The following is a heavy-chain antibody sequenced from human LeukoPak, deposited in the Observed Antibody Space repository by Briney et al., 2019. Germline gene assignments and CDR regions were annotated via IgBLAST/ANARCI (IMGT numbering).Heavy chain of an antibody. J-gene: IGHJ3*02. D-gene: IGHD2-2*01. Sequence: QPRGSLRLSCAASGFTFSSYGMHWVRQAPGKGLEWVAFIRYDGSNKYYADSVKGRFTISRDNSKNTLYLQMNSLRAEDTAVYYCASGQGTSSWGDPTPDAFDIWGQGTMVTVSS. V-gene: IGHV3-30*02. CDR2: IRYDGSNK. CDR3: ASGQGTSSWGDPTPDAFDI. CDR1: GFTFSSYG.